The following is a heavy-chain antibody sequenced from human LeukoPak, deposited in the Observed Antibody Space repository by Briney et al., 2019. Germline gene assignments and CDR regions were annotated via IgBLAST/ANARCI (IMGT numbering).Heavy chain of an antibody. CDR3: ARDGRSSYCSGDSCPHWFDP. CDR1: GGSISSYY. D-gene: IGHD2-15*01. V-gene: IGHV4-59*12. CDR2: IYYSGST. J-gene: IGHJ5*02. Sequence: PSETLSLTCTVSGGSISSYYWSWIRQPPGKGLEWIGYIYYSGSTNYNPSLKSRVTISVDTSKNQFSLKLSSVTAADTAVYYCARDGRSSYCSGDSCPHWFDPWGQGTLVTVSS.